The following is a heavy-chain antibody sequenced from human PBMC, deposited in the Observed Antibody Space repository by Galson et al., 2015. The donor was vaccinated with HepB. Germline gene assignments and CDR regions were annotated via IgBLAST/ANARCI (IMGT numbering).Heavy chain of an antibody. J-gene: IGHJ2*01. D-gene: IGHD2-21*02. CDR1: GYSFTSNW. CDR2: IYPGDSDT. Sequence: QSGAEVKKTGESLKISCKASGYSFTSNWIGWVRQMPGQGLEWMGIIYPGDSDTRYSPSFQGQVTIPVDKSISTAYLQWSSLKASDTAMYYCAIQGLCGSDCLYWYFDVCGRGTLVTVSS. CDR3: AIQGLCGSDCLYWYFDV. V-gene: IGHV5-51*01.